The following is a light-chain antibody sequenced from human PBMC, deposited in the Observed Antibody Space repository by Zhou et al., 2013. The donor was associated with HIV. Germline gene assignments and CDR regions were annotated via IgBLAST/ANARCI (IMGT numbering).Light chain of an antibody. J-gene: IGKJ5*01. Sequence: EIMLTQSPGTLSLSPGERATLSCRGSHGHVAWYQQKPGRIPRLLIYGTSKRASGIPARFSGSGSGTDATLTISRLESEDFAVYYCQQYEFFGQGTRLDIK. V-gene: IGKV3-20*01. CDR3: QQYEF. CDR1: HGH. CDR2: GTS.